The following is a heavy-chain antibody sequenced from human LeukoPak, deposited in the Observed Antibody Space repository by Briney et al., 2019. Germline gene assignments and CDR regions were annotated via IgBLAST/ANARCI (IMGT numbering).Heavy chain of an antibody. V-gene: IGHV3-15*01. CDR2: IKSKTDGGTT. D-gene: IGHD6-13*01. CDR1: GFTFSNAW. CDR3: TTDNGLAAAGTHYHYYYMDV. Sequence: SGGSLRLSCAASGFTFSNAWMSWVRQAPGKGLEWVGRIKSKTDGGTTDYAAPVKGRFTISRDDSKNTLYLQMNSLKTEDTAVYYCTTDNGLAAAGTHYHYYYMDVWGKGTTVTVSS. J-gene: IGHJ6*03.